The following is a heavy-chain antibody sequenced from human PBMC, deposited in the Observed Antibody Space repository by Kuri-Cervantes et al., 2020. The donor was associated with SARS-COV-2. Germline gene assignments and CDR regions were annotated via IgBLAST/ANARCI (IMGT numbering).Heavy chain of an antibody. J-gene: IGHJ4*02. CDR3: AKALSGCAGDCPTR. D-gene: IGHD2-21*01. V-gene: IGHV3-30*18. CDR1: GFTFSDYV. Sequence: GESLKISCAASGFTFSDYVLHWVRQAPGKGLEWVAVISYDGSKKYFADSVKGRFTISRDNSKNTLYLHTNSLRREDTAVYYCAKALSGCAGDCPTRWGQGTLVTVSS. CDR2: ISYDGSKK.